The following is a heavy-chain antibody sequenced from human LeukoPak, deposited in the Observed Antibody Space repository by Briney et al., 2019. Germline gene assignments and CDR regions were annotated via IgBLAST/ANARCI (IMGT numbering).Heavy chain of an antibody. CDR3: ARDTYYDFWSGLVSWFDP. CDR1: GGSISSYY. CDR2: IYTSGST. Sequence: PSETLSLTCTVSGGSISSYYWSWIRQPAGKGLEWIGRIYTSGSTNYNPSLKSRVTMSVDTSKNQFSLKLSSVTAADTAVYYCARDTYYDFWSGLVSWFDPWGQGTLVTVSS. D-gene: IGHD3-3*01. J-gene: IGHJ5*02. V-gene: IGHV4-4*07.